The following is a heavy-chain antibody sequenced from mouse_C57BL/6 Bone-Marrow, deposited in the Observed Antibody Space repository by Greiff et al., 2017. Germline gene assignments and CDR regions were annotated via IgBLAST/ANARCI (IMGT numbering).Heavy chain of an antibody. J-gene: IGHJ2*01. CDR2: ISPRSGNT. CDR3: ALYDEDY. Sequence: QVQLQQSGAELARPGASVKLSCKASGYTFTSYGISWVKQRTGQGLEWIGEISPRSGNTYYNEKFKGKATLTADKSSSTAYMELRSLTSEDSAVYFCALYDEDYWGQGTTLTVSS. CDR1: GYTFTSYG. D-gene: IGHD2-12*01. V-gene: IGHV1-81*01.